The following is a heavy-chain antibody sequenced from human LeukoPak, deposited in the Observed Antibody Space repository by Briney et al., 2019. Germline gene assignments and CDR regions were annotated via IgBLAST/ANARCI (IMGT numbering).Heavy chain of an antibody. V-gene: IGHV4-38-2*02. J-gene: IGHJ4*02. CDR2: IYHSGST. Sequence: SETLSLTCTVSGYSISSGYYWGWIRQPPGKGLEWVGSIYHSGSTYYNPSLKSRVTISVDTSKNQFSLKLSSVTAADTAVYYCARGTLLGSSSSLLFDYWGPGTLVTVSS. CDR1: GYSISSGYY. CDR3: ARGTLLGSSSSLLFDY. D-gene: IGHD6-13*01.